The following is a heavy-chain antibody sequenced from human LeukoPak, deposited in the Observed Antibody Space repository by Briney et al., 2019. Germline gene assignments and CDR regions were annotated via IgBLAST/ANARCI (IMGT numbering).Heavy chain of an antibody. CDR3: ARELLRAFYI. CDR2: IIPIFGTG. V-gene: IGHV1-69*06. D-gene: IGHD2-15*01. Sequence: SVKVSCKASGGTFSSYAISWVRQAPEQGLEWMGGIIPIFGTGNYAQKFQGRVTITADKSTSTAYMELNSLRSEDTAVYYCARELLRAFYIWGQGTMVTVSS. J-gene: IGHJ3*02. CDR1: GGTFSSYA.